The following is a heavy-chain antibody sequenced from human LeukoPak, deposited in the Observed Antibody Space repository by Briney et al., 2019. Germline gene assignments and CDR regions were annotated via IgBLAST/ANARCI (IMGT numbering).Heavy chain of an antibody. J-gene: IGHJ5*02. D-gene: IGHD6-13*01. CDR2: IYYSGST. Sequence: SETLSLTCTVSGGSISSYYWSWIRQPPGKGLEWIGYIYYSGSTNYNPSLKSRVTISVDTSKNQFSLKLSSVTAADTAVYYCARGPSIEAAGRWFDPWGQGTLVTVSS. CDR3: ARGPSIEAAGRWFDP. CDR1: GGSISSYY. V-gene: IGHV4-59*01.